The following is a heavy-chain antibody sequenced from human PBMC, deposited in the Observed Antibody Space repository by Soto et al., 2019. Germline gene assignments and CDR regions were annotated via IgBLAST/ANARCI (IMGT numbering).Heavy chain of an antibody. CDR3: AGGPRYCISISCFSGVTCFDP. V-gene: IGHV1-18*04. CDR1: GYTFTSYG. Sequence: QVQLVQSGAEVKKPGASVKVSCKASGYTFTSYGITRVRQAPGQGLERMGWISSYNGNTNYAQKVQGRVTMTTDKSTRTTYMELRSLRSDDTAVYYCAGGPRYCISISCFSGVTCFDPWGQGTLVTVSS. J-gene: IGHJ5*02. D-gene: IGHD2-2*01. CDR2: ISSYNGNT.